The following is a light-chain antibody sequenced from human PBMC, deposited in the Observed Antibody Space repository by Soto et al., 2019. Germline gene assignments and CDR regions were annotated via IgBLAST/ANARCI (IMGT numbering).Light chain of an antibody. CDR3: LQRSDWLT. CDR1: HSVNTY. Sequence: IVLTQSPATLSLSPGETATLSCRASHSVNTYLAWYQQKPGHAPRLLIYDASNRATGIPARFSASGSETDFTLTISSLEPEDFAVYYCLQRSDWLTFGGGTKVEIK. V-gene: IGKV3-11*01. J-gene: IGKJ4*01. CDR2: DAS.